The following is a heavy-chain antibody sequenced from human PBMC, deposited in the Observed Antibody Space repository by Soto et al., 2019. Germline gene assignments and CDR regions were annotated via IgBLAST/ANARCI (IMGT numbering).Heavy chain of an antibody. CDR3: ARDRARYCSGGSCYQFQH. CDR1: GFTFSSYG. D-gene: IGHD2-15*01. J-gene: IGHJ1*01. V-gene: IGHV3-33*01. CDR2: IWYDGSNK. Sequence: GGSLRLSCAASGFTFSSYGMHWVRQAPGKGLEWVAVIWYDGSNKYYADSVKGRFTISRDNSKNTLYLQMNSLRAEDTAVYYCARDRARYCSGGSCYQFQHWGQGTLVTVSS.